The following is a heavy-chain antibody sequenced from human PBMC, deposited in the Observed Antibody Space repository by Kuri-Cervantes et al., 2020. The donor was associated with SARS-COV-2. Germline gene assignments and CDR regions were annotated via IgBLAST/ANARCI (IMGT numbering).Heavy chain of an antibody. J-gene: IGHJ4*02. CDR1: GGSISSYY. V-gene: IGHV4-59*01. D-gene: IGHD6-13*01. Sequence: SETLSLTCTVSGGSISSYYWNWIRQPPGKGLEWIGHIYYSGSTNYNPSLKSRVTISVDTSKNQFSLKLSSVSAADTAMYYCARCGAAALDYWGQGTLVTVSS. CDR3: ARCGAAALDY. CDR2: IYYSGST.